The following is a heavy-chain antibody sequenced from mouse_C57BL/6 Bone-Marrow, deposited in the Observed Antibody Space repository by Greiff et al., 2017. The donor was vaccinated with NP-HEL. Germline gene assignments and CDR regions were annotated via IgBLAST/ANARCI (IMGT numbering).Heavy chain of an antibody. CDR3: ARGNWD. CDR2: IYPRSGNT. D-gene: IGHD4-1*01. Sequence: QVQLQQSGAELARPGASVKLSCKASGYTFTSYGISWVKQRPGQGLEWIGEIYPRSGNTYYNEKFKGKATLTADKSSSTAYMELRSLTSEDSAVYFCARGNWDWGQGTLVTVSA. V-gene: IGHV1-81*01. CDR1: GYTFTSYG. J-gene: IGHJ3*01.